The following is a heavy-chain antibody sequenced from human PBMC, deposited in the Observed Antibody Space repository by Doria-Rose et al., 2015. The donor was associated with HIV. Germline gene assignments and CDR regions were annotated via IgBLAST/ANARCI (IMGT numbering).Heavy chain of an antibody. D-gene: IGHD3-3*01. J-gene: IGHJ6*03. CDR2: ISWDSGAK. CDR3: AKAPIIGPKYYFYMDV. V-gene: IGHV3-9*01. CDR1: GFSFESYA. Sequence: VQLVQSGGGLVQPGRSLRLSCVGSGFSFESYAMHWVRLAPGKGLEWVAGISWDSGAKDNADSVEGRFTISRDNAKKSVYLEMRSLRPEGTAFYYCAKAPIIGPKYYFYMDVWGKGPRSPSP.